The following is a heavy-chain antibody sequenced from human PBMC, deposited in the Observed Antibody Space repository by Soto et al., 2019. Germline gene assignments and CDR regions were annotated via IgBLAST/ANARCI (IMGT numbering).Heavy chain of an antibody. CDR3: ARGSYADY. J-gene: IGHJ4*02. CDR1: GYAFTTYG. V-gene: IGHV1-18*01. D-gene: IGHD1-26*01. CDR2: ISAHNGNT. Sequence: QVHLVQSGAEVKKPGASVKVSCQASGYAFTTYGITWVRQAPGQGLEWMGWISAHNGNTSYAQKLQGRVTVTRDTSTSTAYMELRGLRSDDTAVYYCARGSYADYWGQGALVTVSS.